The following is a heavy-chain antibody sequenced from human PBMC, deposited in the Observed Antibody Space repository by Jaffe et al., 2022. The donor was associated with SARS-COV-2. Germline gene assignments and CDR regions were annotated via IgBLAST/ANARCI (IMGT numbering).Heavy chain of an antibody. CDR3: AKDVEITFGGVGLSFDY. Sequence: EVQLLESGGGLVQPGGSLRLSCAASGFTFSSYAMSWVRQAPGKGLEWVSAISGSGGSTYYADSVKGRFTISRDNSKNTLYLQMNSLRAEDTAVYYCAKDVEITFGGVGLSFDYWGQGTLVTVSS. V-gene: IGHV3-23*01. CDR2: ISGSGGST. J-gene: IGHJ4*02. CDR1: GFTFSSYA. D-gene: IGHD3-16*01.